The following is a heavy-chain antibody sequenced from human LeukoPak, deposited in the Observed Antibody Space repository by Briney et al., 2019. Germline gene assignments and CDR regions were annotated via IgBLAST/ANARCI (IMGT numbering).Heavy chain of an antibody. D-gene: IGHD1-26*01. V-gene: IGHV3-30*02. CDR1: GFTFSSYG. Sequence: GGSLRLSCAASGFTFSSYGMHWVRQAPGKGLEWVAFIRYDGNNKNYADSVKGRFTISRDNSKNTLYLQMNSLRAEDTAVYYCAKDKNVIVGATTDYWGQGTLVTVSS. CDR3: AKDKNVIVGATTDY. J-gene: IGHJ4*02. CDR2: IRYDGNNK.